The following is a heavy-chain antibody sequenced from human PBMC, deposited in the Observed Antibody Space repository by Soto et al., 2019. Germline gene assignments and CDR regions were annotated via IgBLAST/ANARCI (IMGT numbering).Heavy chain of an antibody. CDR3: AQIRGYSYAMPLDF. D-gene: IGHD5-18*01. V-gene: IGHV2-5*02. CDR2: TYWDEDK. J-gene: IGHJ4*02. Sequence: QITLKESGPTLVKPTQTLTLTCTFSGFSLSTSGVGVGWIRQPPGTALEWLGFTYWDEDKRYNPSLKNRLTISADTSKNQVFLRMTNMDPVDTATYYCAQIRGYSYAMPLDFWGQGTLVTVSS. CDR1: GFSLSTSGVG.